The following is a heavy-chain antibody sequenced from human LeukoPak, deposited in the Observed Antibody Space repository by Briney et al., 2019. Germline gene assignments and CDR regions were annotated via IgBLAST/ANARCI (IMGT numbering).Heavy chain of an antibody. CDR3: ARAVGATSQFDY. Sequence: GASVKVSCKASGYTFTTYYLHWVRQAPGQGLEWMGIVSPSGGSTPYAQNFQGRVTMTRDTSTNTVYMGLSNLRSEDTAVYYCARAVGATSQFDYWGQGTLVTVSS. D-gene: IGHD1-26*01. J-gene: IGHJ4*02. CDR1: GYTFTTYY. CDR2: VSPSGGST. V-gene: IGHV1-46*01.